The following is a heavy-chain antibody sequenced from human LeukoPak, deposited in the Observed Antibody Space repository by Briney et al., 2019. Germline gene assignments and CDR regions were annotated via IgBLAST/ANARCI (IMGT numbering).Heavy chain of an antibody. V-gene: IGHV5-51*01. J-gene: IGHJ4*02. CDR2: IYPGDSDT. Sequence: GESLKISCKGSGYSFTSYWIGWVRQTPGKGLEWMGIIYPGDSDTRYSPSFQGQVTISADKSISTAYLQWSSLKASDTAMYYCAMGLNNYYDSSGLDYWGQGTLVTVSS. D-gene: IGHD3-22*01. CDR1: GYSFTSYW. CDR3: AMGLNNYYDSSGLDY.